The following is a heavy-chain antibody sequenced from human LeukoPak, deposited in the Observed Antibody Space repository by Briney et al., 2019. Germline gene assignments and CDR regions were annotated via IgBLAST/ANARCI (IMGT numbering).Heavy chain of an antibody. Sequence: GGSLRLSCAASNFTFGSYGMNWVRHVPGKGLEWVAIVSYDGNNKYYADSVKGRFTISRDDSRNTLSLQMNSLRTEDTAVYYCARDQMGFGSAFDIWGQGTLVTVSS. D-gene: IGHD3-10*01. CDR1: NFTFGSYG. J-gene: IGHJ4*02. CDR3: ARDQMGFGSAFDI. V-gene: IGHV3-30*19. CDR2: VSYDGNNK.